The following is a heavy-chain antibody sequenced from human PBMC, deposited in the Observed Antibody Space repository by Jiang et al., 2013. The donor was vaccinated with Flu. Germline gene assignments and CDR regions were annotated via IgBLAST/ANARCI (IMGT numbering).Heavy chain of an antibody. CDR2: ISAYNGNT. Sequence: QAPGQGLEWMGWISAYNGNTNYAQKLQGRVTMTTDTSTSTAYMELRSLRSDDTAVYYCASDRRDVHNWKRAFDIWGQGTMVTVSS. V-gene: IGHV1-18*01. J-gene: IGHJ3*02. D-gene: IGHD1-20*01. CDR3: ASDRRDVHNWKRAFDI.